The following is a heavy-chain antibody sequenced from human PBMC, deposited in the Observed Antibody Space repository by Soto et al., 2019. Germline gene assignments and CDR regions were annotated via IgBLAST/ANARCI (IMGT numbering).Heavy chain of an antibody. V-gene: IGHV3-30*14. D-gene: IGHD3-10*01. CDR1: GFTFSSYA. Sequence: QVQLVESGGGVVQPGRSLRLSCAASGFTFSSYAMHWVRQAPGKGLEWVAVISYDGSNKYYADSVKGRFTISRDNSKKTLYLQMNSLRAEDTAVYYCASDRMVRGVGFDPWGQGTLVTVSS. CDR2: ISYDGSNK. CDR3: ASDRMVRGVGFDP. J-gene: IGHJ5*02.